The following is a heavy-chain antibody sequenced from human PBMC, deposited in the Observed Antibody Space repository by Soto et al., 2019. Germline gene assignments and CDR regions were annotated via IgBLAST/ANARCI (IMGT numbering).Heavy chain of an antibody. V-gene: IGHV3-7*01. Sequence: EVQLVESGGGLVQPGGSLRLSCAASGFTFSIYWMSWVRQAPGKGLEWVANIKEDGSEKYYVDSVKGRFTISRDNAKNSLYLQMNSLRAEDTAVYYCARDRGMYSTSSLDYWGQGTLVTVSS. D-gene: IGHD6-6*01. CDR2: IKEDGSEK. J-gene: IGHJ4*02. CDR3: ARDRGMYSTSSLDY. CDR1: GFTFSIYW.